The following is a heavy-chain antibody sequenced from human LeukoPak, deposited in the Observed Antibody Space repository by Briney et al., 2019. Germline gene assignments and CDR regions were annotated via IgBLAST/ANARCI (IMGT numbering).Heavy chain of an antibody. CDR3: ARLSYDSSGSYYFDY. CDR1: GGSISSYY. CDR2: IYYSGST. V-gene: IGHV4-59*08. J-gene: IGHJ4*02. Sequence: SETLSLTCTVSGGSISSYYWSWIRQPPGKGLEWIGYIYYSGSTNYNPSLKSRVTISVDTSKNQFSLKLSSVTAADTAVYYCARLSYDSSGSYYFDYWGQGTLVTVSS. D-gene: IGHD3-22*01.